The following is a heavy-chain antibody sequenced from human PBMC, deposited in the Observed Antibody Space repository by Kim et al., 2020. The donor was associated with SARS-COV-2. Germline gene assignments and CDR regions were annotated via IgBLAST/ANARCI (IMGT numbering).Heavy chain of an antibody. Sequence: TDYVASVKDRFTISRDNPKNTLFLQMTGLRVEDTAVYYCAINSDGRGFPWGQGTLVTVSS. J-gene: IGHJ5*02. V-gene: IGHV3-74*01. CDR3: AINSDGRGFP. D-gene: IGHD3-10*02. CDR2: T.